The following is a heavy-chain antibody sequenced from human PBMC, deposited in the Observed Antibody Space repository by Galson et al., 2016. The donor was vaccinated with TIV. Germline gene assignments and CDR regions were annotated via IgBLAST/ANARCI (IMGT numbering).Heavy chain of an antibody. J-gene: IGHJ4*02. V-gene: IGHV4-38-2*01. CDR3: AKMARTSGPDSEYYFDR. CDR1: GDSISSVYY. CDR2: FYDSGSTS. D-gene: IGHD2/OR15-2a*01. Sequence: SETLSLTCAVSGDSISSVYYWGWIRQPPGRGLEWIGSFYDSGSTSYYKSSLKSRVAISVDTAKNQFSLRLTSVTAADTAIYYCAKMARTSGPDSEYYFDRWGQGLLVTVAS.